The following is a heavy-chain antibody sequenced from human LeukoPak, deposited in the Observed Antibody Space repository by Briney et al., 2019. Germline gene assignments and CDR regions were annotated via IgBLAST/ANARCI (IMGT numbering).Heavy chain of an antibody. CDR3: ARGYCSTSCIRVGAFDI. Sequence: PSETLSLTCTVSGGSISSHYWSWIRQPPGRGLEWIGYIYYSGSTNYSPSLKSRVTMSVDTSRKQISLNLTSVTAADTAVYYCARGYCSTSCIRVGAFDIWGQGTVVTVSS. CDR2: IYYSGST. V-gene: IGHV4-59*11. J-gene: IGHJ3*02. CDR1: GGSISSHY. D-gene: IGHD2-2*01.